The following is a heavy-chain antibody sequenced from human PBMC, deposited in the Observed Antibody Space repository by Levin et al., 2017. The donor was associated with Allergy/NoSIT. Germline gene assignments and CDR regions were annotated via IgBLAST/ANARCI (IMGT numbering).Heavy chain of an antibody. V-gene: IGHV4-30-4*01. CDR1: GGSISSGDYY. CDR2: IYYSGST. J-gene: IGHJ3*02. CDR3: ARGSLPPHYYDSSGYYLTASDAFDI. D-gene: IGHD3-22*01. Sequence: SQTLSLTCTVSGGSISSGDYYWSWIRQPPGKGLEWIGYIYYSGSTYYNPSLKSRVTISVDTSKNQFSLKLSSVTAADTAVYYCARGSLPPHYYDSSGYYLTASDAFDIWGQGTMVTVSS.